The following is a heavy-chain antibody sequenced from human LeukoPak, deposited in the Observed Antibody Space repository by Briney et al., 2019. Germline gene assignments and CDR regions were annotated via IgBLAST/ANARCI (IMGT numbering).Heavy chain of an antibody. D-gene: IGHD6-13*01. Sequence: GGSLRLSCAASGFTFSSYWMSWVRQAPGKGLEWVANIKQDGSEKYYVDSVKGRFTISRDNAKNSLYLQMNSLRAEDTAVYYCASSGFSPGIAAAGGYFQHWGQGTLVTVSS. CDR2: IKQDGSEK. V-gene: IGHV3-7*01. J-gene: IGHJ1*01. CDR1: GFTFSSYW. CDR3: ASSGFSPGIAAAGGYFQH.